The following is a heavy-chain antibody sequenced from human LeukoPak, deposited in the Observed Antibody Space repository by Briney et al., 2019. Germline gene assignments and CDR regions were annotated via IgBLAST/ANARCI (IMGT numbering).Heavy chain of an antibody. J-gene: IGHJ4*02. CDR1: GFTLSNYG. D-gene: IGHD1-26*01. Sequence: GGSLRLSCEASGFTLSNYGIHWVRQAPGKGLEWVAVIWSDGSNKYYADSVKGRFTISRDNSKDTLYLQLNSLRVEDTAVYYCARASGSFDYWGQGTLVSVSS. CDR2: IWSDGSNK. V-gene: IGHV3-33*01. CDR3: ARASGSFDY.